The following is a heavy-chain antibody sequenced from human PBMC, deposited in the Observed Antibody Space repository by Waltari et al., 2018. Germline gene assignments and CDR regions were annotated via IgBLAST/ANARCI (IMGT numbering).Heavy chain of an antibody. CDR1: GFTFVAYW. V-gene: IGHV3-74*01. CDR3: ARVAPNWSVDL. J-gene: IGHJ2*01. Sequence: EVQLVESGGGLVQPGGSLRLSCEVSGFTFVAYWMHWVRQVPGKGLVWVARIKSEGSTINYADAVKGRFTISRDNAKNTVYLQMNSLRVEDTAVYFCARVAPNWSVDLWGRGTLVTVSS. CDR2: IKSEGSTI.